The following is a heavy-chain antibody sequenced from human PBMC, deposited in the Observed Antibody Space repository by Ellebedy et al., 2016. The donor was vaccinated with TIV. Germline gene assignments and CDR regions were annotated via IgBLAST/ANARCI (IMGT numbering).Heavy chain of an antibody. D-gene: IGHD3-22*01. CDR2: INLSDGST. V-gene: IGHV1-46*01. CDR3: ARGSVYDSSGYYYGGRSDA. Sequence: AASVKVSCKASGYTFTSYYMHWVRQAPGQGLEWMGRINLSDGSTSYAQKFQGRVTMTRDTSTSTVYMELSRLRSEDTAVYSCARGSVYDSSGYYYGGRSDAWGQGSLVTVSS. CDR1: GYTFTSYY. J-gene: IGHJ5*02.